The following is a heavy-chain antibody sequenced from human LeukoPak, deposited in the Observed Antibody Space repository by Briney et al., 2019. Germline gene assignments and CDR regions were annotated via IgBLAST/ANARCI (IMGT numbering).Heavy chain of an antibody. CDR3: ARQSGYSYARNYYYYYYMDV. J-gene: IGHJ6*03. Sequence: SQTLSLTCAISGDSVSSNSAAWNWIRQSPSRGLEWLGRTYYRSKWHNDYAVSVKSRITINPDTSKNQFSLQLNSVTPEDTAVYYCARQSGYSYARNYYYYYYMDVWGKGTTVTVSS. CDR1: GDSVSSNSAA. CDR2: TYYRSKWHN. V-gene: IGHV6-1*01. D-gene: IGHD5-18*01.